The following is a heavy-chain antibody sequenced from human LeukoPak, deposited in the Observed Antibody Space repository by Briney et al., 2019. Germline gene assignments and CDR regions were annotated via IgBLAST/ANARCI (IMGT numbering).Heavy chain of an antibody. Sequence: ASVKVSCKASGYNFRSYGIGWVRQAPRQGLEWRRWITAGNGNTNYAQKVQGRVTMTTDTSTSTAYMELRSLRSDDTAVYFCARDLARGYSYGYNAFDIWGQGTMVTVSS. CDR3: ARDLARGYSYGYNAFDI. D-gene: IGHD5-18*01. CDR1: GYNFRSYG. CDR2: ITAGNGNT. J-gene: IGHJ3*02. V-gene: IGHV1-18*01.